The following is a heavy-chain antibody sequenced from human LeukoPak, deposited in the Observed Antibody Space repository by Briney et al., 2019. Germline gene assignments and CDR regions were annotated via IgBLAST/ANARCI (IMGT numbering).Heavy chain of an antibody. V-gene: IGHV3-21*01. J-gene: IGHJ5*02. Sequence: GGSLTLSCAASGFTFSGYSMNWVRQAPGKGLEWVSSISSSSSYINYADSVKGRFTISRDNAKNSLYLQMNSLRAEDTAVYYCASTRLRIAVAGTVFDPWGQGTLVIVSS. CDR1: GFTFSGYS. CDR2: ISSSSSYI. D-gene: IGHD6-19*01. CDR3: ASTRLRIAVAGTVFDP.